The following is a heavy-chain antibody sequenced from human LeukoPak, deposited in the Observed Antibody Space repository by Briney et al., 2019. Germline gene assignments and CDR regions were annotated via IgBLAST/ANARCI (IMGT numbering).Heavy chain of an antibody. CDR1: GGSISSGGYY. CDR3: AREPSMTTVTTGS. D-gene: IGHD4-17*01. Sequence: SETLSLTCTVSGGSISSGGYYWSWIRQHPGKGLEWIGYIYYSGSTYYNPSLKGRVTISVDTSKNQFSLKLSSVTAADTAIYYCAREPSMTTVTTGSWGQGTLVIVSS. V-gene: IGHV4-31*03. CDR2: IYYSGST. J-gene: IGHJ5*02.